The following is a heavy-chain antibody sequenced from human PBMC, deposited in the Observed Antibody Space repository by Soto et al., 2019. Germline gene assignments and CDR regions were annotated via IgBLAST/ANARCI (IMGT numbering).Heavy chain of an antibody. Sequence: QVQLQESGPGLVKPSGTLSLTCTVSGGSISTYYWSWIRQPPGKGLEWIGYIYYGGSANYNPSLKSRVTRAEDTSKKQFSLKLSSVTAADTAVYYCARGGHCTNGVCSALDYWGQGTLVTVSS. CDR3: ARGGHCTNGVCSALDY. V-gene: IGHV4-59*08. J-gene: IGHJ4*02. CDR1: GGSISTYY. CDR2: IYYGGSA. D-gene: IGHD2-8*01.